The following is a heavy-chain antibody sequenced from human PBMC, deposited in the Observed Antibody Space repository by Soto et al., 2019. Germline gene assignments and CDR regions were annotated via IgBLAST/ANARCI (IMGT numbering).Heavy chain of an antibody. V-gene: IGHV3-74*01. Sequence: EVQLVESGGGLVQPGGSLRLSCAASGFTFSDYWMHWVRQAPGKGLEWVSRIKRDGSTTNYADSVKGRFTISRDNAKNTLYLEMNRLRVEDTADYYCGRGAINYYYEDVWGKGTTVTVSS. CDR2: IKRDGSTT. CDR1: GFTFSDYW. CDR3: GRGAINYYYEDV. J-gene: IGHJ6*03.